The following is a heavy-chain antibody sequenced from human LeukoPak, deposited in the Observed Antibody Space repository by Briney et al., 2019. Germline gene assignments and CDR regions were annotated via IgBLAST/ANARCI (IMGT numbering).Heavy chain of an antibody. Sequence: PGGSLRLSCAASGISFSRHGMNWVRQAPGKGLEWVATISYDGSDKYYADSVKGRFIISRDNSNDTVYLQMNSLRADDTAIYYCASPNEWSLLGGFDYWGQGTLVIVSS. CDR1: GISFSRHG. D-gene: IGHD3-22*01. CDR3: ASPNEWSLLGGFDY. V-gene: IGHV3-30*03. CDR2: ISYDGSDK. J-gene: IGHJ4*02.